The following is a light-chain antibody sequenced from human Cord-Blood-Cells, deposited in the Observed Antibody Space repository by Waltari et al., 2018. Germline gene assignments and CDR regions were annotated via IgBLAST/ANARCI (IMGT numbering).Light chain of an antibody. CDR2: DAS. J-gene: IGKJ5*01. CDR3: QQRSNLIT. CDR1: PSVSNY. V-gene: IGKV3-11*01. Sequence: EIVLTQSPATLSLSPGERATLTCRASPSVSNYLAWYQQKPGQAPRLLIYDASNRATGIAARFSGRGSGTDFTLTISSLAPEDFAVYYCQQRSNLITFGQGTRLEIK.